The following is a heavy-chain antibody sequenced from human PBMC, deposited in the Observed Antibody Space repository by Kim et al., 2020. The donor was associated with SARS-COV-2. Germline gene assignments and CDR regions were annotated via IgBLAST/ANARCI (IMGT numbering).Heavy chain of an antibody. V-gene: IGHV4-31*11. CDR3: ASAQYSDNTGFDY. CDR1: GGSISNDNYY. Sequence: SETLSLTCAVSGGSISNDNYYWTWIRQHPGEGLEWIGYIHYSGGTYYNPSLKSRVSISVDTPNDEFSLTVNFMTAADTAMYYCASAQYSDNTGFDYWGQGTLVTVSS. J-gene: IGHJ4*02. CDR2: IHYSGGT. D-gene: IGHD4-17*01.